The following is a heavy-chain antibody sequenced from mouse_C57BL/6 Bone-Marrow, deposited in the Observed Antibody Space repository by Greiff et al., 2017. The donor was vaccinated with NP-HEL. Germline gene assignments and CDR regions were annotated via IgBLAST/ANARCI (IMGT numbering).Heavy chain of an antibody. CDR1: GYTFTDYE. V-gene: IGHV1-15*01. Sequence: VQLQQSGAELVRPGASVTLSCKASGYTFTDYEMHWVKQTPVHGLEWIGAIDPETGGTAYNQKFKGKAILTADKSSSTAYMELRSLTSEDSAVYYCTGTTVVAYYLDYWGQGTTLTVSS. CDR2: IDPETGGT. D-gene: IGHD1-1*01. J-gene: IGHJ2*01. CDR3: TGTTVVAYYLDY.